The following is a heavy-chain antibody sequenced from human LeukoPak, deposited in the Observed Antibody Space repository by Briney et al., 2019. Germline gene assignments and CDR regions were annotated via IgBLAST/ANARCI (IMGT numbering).Heavy chain of an antibody. J-gene: IGHJ5*02. D-gene: IGHD3-10*01. V-gene: IGHV4-38-2*02. CDR1: GYSISSGYY. CDR2: IYHGGST. Sequence: SETLSLTCTVSGYSISSGYYWGWIRQSPGKGLEWIGSIYHGGSTYYNPSLKSRVSMSVDTSKNQFSLKLSSVTAADTAVYYCARGRYYYGSGSWFDPWGQGTLVTVSS. CDR3: ARGRYYYGSGSWFDP.